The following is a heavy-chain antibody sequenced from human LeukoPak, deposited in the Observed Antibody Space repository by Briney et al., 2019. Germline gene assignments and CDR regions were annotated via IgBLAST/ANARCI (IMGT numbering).Heavy chain of an antibody. J-gene: IGHJ4*02. CDR1: GGTFSSYA. Sequence: ASVKVSCKASGGTFSSYAISWVRQAPGQGLEWMGRINPNSGDTNYAQKFQGRVTMTRDTSISTAYMELSRLRSDDTAVYYCASNVHSSGYYPFEFGYWGQGTLVTVSS. D-gene: IGHD3-22*01. CDR3: ASNVHSSGYYPFEFGY. CDR2: INPNSGDT. V-gene: IGHV1-2*06.